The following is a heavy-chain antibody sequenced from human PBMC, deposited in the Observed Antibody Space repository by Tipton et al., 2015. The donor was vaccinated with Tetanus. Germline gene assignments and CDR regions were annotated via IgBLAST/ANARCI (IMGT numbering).Heavy chain of an antibody. CDR2: ISSSGSHM. CDR3: AREGSSGCFDP. Sequence: GSLRLSCTASGFTFSDFAMNWVRQAPGKGLEWVSSISSSGSHMYYAEPVRGRFSISRDNAKNSLYLQMNSLRADDTALYYCAREGSSGCFDPWGRGTLVTVSS. CDR1: GFTFSDFA. V-gene: IGHV3-21*06. J-gene: IGHJ5*02. D-gene: IGHD1-26*01.